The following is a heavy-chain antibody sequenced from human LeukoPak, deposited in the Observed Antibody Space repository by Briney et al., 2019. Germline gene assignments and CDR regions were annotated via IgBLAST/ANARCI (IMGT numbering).Heavy chain of an antibody. CDR2: INHSGST. CDR1: GGSFSGYY. J-gene: IGHJ6*03. CDR3: ARGRKVSGIAAAGPRKNYYYYMDV. Sequence: SETLSLTCAVYGGSFSGYYWSWIRQPPGKGLEWIGEINHSGSTNYNPSLKSRVTISVDTSKNQFSLKLSSVTAADTAVYYCARGRKVSGIAAAGPRKNYYYYMDVWGKGTTVTVSS. D-gene: IGHD6-13*01. V-gene: IGHV4-34*01.